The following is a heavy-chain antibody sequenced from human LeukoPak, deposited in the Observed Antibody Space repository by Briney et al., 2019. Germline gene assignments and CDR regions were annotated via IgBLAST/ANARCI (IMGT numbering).Heavy chain of an antibody. CDR1: GFTVSSNS. V-gene: IGHV3-53*01. CDR3: ANDLKATMVRGVIRYDY. J-gene: IGHJ4*02. CDR2: IYSGGST. Sequence: GGSLRLSCTVSGFTVSSNSMSWVRQAPGKGLEWVSFIYSGGSTHNSDSVKGRFTISRDNSKNTLYLQMNSLRAEDTAVYYCANDLKATMVRGVIRYDYWGQGTLVTVSS. D-gene: IGHD3-10*01.